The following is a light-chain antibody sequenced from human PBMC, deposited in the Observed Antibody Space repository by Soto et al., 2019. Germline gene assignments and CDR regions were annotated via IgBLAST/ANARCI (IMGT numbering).Light chain of an antibody. CDR1: SSNIGTNA. CDR2: GHN. V-gene: IGLV1-44*01. CDR3: AAWDDSLNGVI. J-gene: IGLJ2*01. Sequence: QSVLTQPPSASETPGQRVTISCSGSSSNIGTNAVNWYQHLPGTAPKLLIYGHNHRPSGVPDRFSGSKSGTSASLAISGLQSEDEADYYCAAWDDSLNGVIFGGGTKVTVL.